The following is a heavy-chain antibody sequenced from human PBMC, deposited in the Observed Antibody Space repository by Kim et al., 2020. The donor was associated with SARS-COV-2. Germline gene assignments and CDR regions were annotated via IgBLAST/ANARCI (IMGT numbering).Heavy chain of an antibody. CDR3: ATRRPNGRTTFYCGGDCPFDY. J-gene: IGHJ4*02. D-gene: IGHD2-21*02. CDR1: GGSFSGYY. V-gene: IGHV4-34*01. Sequence: SETLSLTCAVYGGSFSGYYWSWIRQPPGKGLEWIGEINHSGSTNYNPSLKSRVTISVDTSKNQFSLKLSSVTAADTAVYYCATRRPNGRTTFYCGGDCPFDYWGQGTLVTVSS. CDR2: INHSGST.